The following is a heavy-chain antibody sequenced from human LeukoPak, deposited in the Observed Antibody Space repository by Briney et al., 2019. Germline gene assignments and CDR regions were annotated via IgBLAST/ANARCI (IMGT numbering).Heavy chain of an antibody. Sequence: SETLSLTWAVYGGSFSGYYWSWIRQPPGKGLEWIGEINHSGSTNYNPSLKSRVTISVDTSKNQFSLKLSSVTAADTAVYYCARGRRWLPFDYWGQGTLVTVSS. CDR2: INHSGST. V-gene: IGHV4-34*01. CDR3: ARGRRWLPFDY. J-gene: IGHJ4*02. CDR1: GGSFSGYY. D-gene: IGHD5-24*01.